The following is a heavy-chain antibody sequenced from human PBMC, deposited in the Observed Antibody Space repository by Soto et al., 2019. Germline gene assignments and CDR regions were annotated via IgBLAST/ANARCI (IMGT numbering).Heavy chain of an antibody. CDR1: GGSISSGDYY. J-gene: IGHJ5*02. D-gene: IGHD1-7*01. CDR2: IYYSGST. Sequence: SETLSLTCTVSGGSISSGDYYWSWIRQPPGKGLEWIGYIYYSGSTYYNPSLKSRVTISVDTSKNQFSLKLSSVTAADTAVYYCARDRELHWFDPWGQGTLVTVSS. CDR3: ARDRELHWFDP. V-gene: IGHV4-30-4*01.